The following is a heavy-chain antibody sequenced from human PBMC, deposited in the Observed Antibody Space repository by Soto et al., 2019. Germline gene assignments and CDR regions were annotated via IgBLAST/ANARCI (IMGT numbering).Heavy chain of an antibody. CDR2: ISSSSGAI. D-gene: IGHD3-10*01. CDR1: GFTFSTYA. J-gene: IGHJ5*02. V-gene: IGHV3-48*01. Sequence: EVQLVESGGGLVQPGGSLRLSCAASGFTFSTYAMNWVRQAPGKGLEWVSYISSSSGAIHYADSVQGRFTTSRDNGKNSLYLQMNSLRVEDTAVYYCAKAQNFESSWGQGTLVTVSS. CDR3: AKAQNFESS.